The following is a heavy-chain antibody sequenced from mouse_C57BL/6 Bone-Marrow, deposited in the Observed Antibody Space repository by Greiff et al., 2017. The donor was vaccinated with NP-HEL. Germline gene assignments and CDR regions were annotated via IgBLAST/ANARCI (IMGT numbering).Heavy chain of an antibody. CDR3: AREKGTGTGAMGY. CDR1: GFTFSDYG. V-gene: IGHV5-15*01. Sequence: EVQLMESGGGLVQPGGSLKLSCAASGFTFSDYGMAWVRQAPRKGPEWVAFISNLAYSIYYADTVTGRFTFSRANAKNTLYLEMSSRRAKGTARYYFAREKGTGTGAMGYWGQGTSGTGSS. D-gene: IGHD4-1*01. J-gene: IGHJ4*01. CDR2: ISNLAYSI.